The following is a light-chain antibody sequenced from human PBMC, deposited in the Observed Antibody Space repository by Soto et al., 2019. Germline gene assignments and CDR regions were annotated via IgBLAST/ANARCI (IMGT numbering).Light chain of an antibody. CDR3: CSYAASSTFV. CDR1: SSDVGSYNL. V-gene: IGLV2-23*03. J-gene: IGLJ3*02. CDR2: EGS. Sequence: QSALTQPASVSGSPGQSITISCTGTSSDVGSYNLVSWYQQHPGKAPKLMIYEGSKRPSGVSNRFSGPKSGNTASLTISGLQAEDEADYYCCSYAASSTFVFGGGTKLTVL.